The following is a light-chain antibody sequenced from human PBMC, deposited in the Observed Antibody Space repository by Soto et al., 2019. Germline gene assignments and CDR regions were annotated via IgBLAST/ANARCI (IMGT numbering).Light chain of an antibody. CDR1: QSFSRW. Sequence: DIQMTRSPSPLSAFVGDRVTIPSRPSQSFSRWLAWYQQKPGKAPNLLIYEASTLQSGVPSRFSGSGSETEFTLTIGSLQPDDFATYYCQQYNTSPWSFGQGTKLEIK. V-gene: IGKV1-5*03. CDR3: QQYNTSPWS. J-gene: IGKJ1*01. CDR2: EAS.